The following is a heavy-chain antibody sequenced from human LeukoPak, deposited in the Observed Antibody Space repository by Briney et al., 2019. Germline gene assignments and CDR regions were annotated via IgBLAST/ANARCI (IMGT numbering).Heavy chain of an antibody. J-gene: IGHJ4*02. V-gene: IGHV3-30*04. CDR1: GFTFSNYA. CDR2: VSHDGRNQ. Sequence: PGGSLRLSCAASGFTFSNYAMHSVRQAPGKGLEWVAIVSHDGRNQYYAESVKGRFTISRDSSKNTVSLQMNSLRAGDSALYYCGRDPSARVTIDFWGQGTLVTVSS. D-gene: IGHD5-24*01. CDR3: GRDPSARVTIDF.